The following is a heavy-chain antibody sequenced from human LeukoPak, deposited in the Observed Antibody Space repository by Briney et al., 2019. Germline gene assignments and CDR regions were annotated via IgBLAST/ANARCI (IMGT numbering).Heavy chain of an antibody. CDR2: ITSSSSYI. D-gene: IGHD3-22*01. CDR3: ARHVVAVGFDY. CDR1: GFTFSSYT. V-gene: IGHV3-21*01. Sequence: GGSLRLSCAASGFTFSSYTMNWVRQAPGKGLEWVSSITSSSSYIYYADSVKGRFTISRDNAKNSLCLQMSSLRAEDTAVYYCARHVVAVGFDYWGQGTLVTVSS. J-gene: IGHJ4*02.